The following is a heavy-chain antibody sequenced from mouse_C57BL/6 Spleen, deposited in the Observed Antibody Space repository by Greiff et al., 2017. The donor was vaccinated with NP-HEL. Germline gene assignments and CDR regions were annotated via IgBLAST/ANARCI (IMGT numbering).Heavy chain of an antibody. J-gene: IGHJ4*01. CDR3: ASPLYDYDGAMNY. Sequence: VQLQQSGAELAKPGASVKLSCKASGYTFTSYWMHWVKQRTGQGLEWIGYINPSSGYTKYNQKFKDKATLTADKSSSTAYMQLSSLTYEDSAVYYCASPLYDYDGAMNYWGQGTSVTVSS. D-gene: IGHD2-4*01. CDR2: INPSSGYT. CDR1: GYTFTSYW. V-gene: IGHV1-7*01.